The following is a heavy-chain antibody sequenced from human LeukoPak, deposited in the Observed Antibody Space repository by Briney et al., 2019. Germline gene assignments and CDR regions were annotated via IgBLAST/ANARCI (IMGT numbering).Heavy chain of an antibody. Sequence: RGSLRLSCAASGFTFSGYGMHWVRQAPGKGLEWVAFIRYDGSNKYYGDSVKGRFTIPRDNSKNTLYLQMNSLRVEDTAVYYCAKSYWEPLNQFDYWGQGTLVTVSS. CDR3: AKSYWEPLNQFDY. D-gene: IGHD1-26*01. J-gene: IGHJ4*02. V-gene: IGHV3-30*02. CDR2: IRYDGSNK. CDR1: GFTFSGYG.